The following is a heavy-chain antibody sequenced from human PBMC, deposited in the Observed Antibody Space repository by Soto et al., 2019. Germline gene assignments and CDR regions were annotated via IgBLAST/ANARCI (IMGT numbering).Heavy chain of an antibody. CDR1: GFTFEDYA. D-gene: IGHD1-26*01. CDR3: TRKIGTYYVYAMDG. Sequence: EVQLVESGGGLVQPGRSLRLSCAVSGFTFEDYAMYWVRQVPGKGLEWVSGISWDSGKIDYADSVKGRFTISRDNAKNSLYLHMHSLRAEDTALYYCTRKIGTYYVYAMDGWGQGTTVTVSS. J-gene: IGHJ6*02. V-gene: IGHV3-9*01. CDR2: ISWDSGKI.